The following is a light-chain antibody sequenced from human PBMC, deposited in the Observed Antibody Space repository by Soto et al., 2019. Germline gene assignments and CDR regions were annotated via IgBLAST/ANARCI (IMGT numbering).Light chain of an antibody. CDR2: KAS. CDR1: QSISSW. V-gene: IGKV1-5*03. Sequence: DIQMTPYTSTLSASGGDRVTITCRASQSISSWLAWYQQKPGKAPKLLIYKASSLQSGVPSRFSGSGSGTEFTLTISSLQPDDFATYYCQQYNSYSRTFGQGTKVDI. J-gene: IGKJ1*01. CDR3: QQYNSYSRT.